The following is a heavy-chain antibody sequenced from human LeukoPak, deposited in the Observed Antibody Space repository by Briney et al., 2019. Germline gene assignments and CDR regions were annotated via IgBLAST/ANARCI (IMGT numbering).Heavy chain of an antibody. CDR2: ISSDGANA. V-gene: IGHV3-74*01. CDR3: VLLSLTPG. CDR1: GFTFSTYW. J-gene: IGHJ4*02. D-gene: IGHD2/OR15-2a*01. Sequence: GGSLRLSCAASGFTFSTYWMHWVRHVPGKGLVWVSRISSDGANANYADSVKGRFTISRDNAKNTLYLQMNGLRAEDTAVYYCVLLSLTPGWGQGTLVTVSS.